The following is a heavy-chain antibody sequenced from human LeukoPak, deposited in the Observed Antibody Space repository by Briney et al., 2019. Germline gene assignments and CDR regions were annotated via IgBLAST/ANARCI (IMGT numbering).Heavy chain of an antibody. CDR3: ASSPFYDSSGFADL. CDR1: GASFSGYY. V-gene: IGHV4-34*01. J-gene: IGHJ4*02. Sequence: SETLSLTCAVYGASFSGYYWSWIRQPPGKGLEWIGEINHSGSTDYNPSLKSRVTISVDTSKNQFSPMLSSVTAADTAVYYCASSPFYDSSGFADLWGQGTLVTVSS. CDR2: INHSGST. D-gene: IGHD3-22*01.